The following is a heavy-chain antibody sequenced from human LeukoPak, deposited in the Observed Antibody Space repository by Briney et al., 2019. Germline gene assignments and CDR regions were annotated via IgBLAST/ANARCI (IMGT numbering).Heavy chain of an antibody. CDR2: ITATSSST. J-gene: IGHJ4*02. CDR1: GFTFSSYG. Sequence: QTGGTLRLSCAASGFTFSSYGMSWVRQAPGKGLEWVSAITATSSSTHDADSVQGRFTISRDNSKNTLYLQMNSLRAEDTAVYFCARVGAMVREIIPREIDYWGQGTLVTVSS. CDR3: ARVGAMVREIIPREIDY. V-gene: IGHV3-23*01. D-gene: IGHD3-10*01.